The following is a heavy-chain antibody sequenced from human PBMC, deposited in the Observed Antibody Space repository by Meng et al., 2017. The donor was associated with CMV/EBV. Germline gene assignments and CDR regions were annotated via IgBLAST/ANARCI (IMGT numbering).Heavy chain of an antibody. CDR3: ARVWDSGWDY. CDR2: INHSGST. Sequence: VELQQWGEGLLRPSETLSLTCAVYGGSFSGYYWSWIRQPTGKGLEWIGEINHSGSTNYNPSLKSRVTISVDTSKNQFSLKLSSVTAADTAVYYCARVWDSGWDYWGQGTLVTVSS. J-gene: IGHJ4*02. CDR1: GGSFSGYY. D-gene: IGHD3-22*01. V-gene: IGHV4-34*01.